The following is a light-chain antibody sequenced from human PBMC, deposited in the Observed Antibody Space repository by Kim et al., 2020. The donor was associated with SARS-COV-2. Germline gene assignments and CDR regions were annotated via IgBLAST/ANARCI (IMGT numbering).Light chain of an antibody. CDR3: QQYNSYPYT. V-gene: IGKV1-5*03. Sequence: DIQMTQSPSTLSSSVGDRVTITCRASQSISSWLAWYQQKPGKAPKLLIYKASSLESGVPSRFSGSGSGTEFTLTISSLQPDDFATYYCQQYNSYPYTFGQGTKLEI. CDR1: QSISSW. CDR2: KAS. J-gene: IGKJ2*01.